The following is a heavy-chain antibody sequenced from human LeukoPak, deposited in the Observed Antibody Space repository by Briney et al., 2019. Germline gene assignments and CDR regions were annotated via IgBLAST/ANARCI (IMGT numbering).Heavy chain of an antibody. CDR3: VKGYYGSGSYYFLDY. Sequence: GGSLRLSCVASGFTFSNYGMHWVRQAPGKGLEWVAFIRYDGSNKYSADSVKGRFTISRDSSKNTLYLQMNGLRAEDTAVYYCVKGYYGSGSYYFLDYWGQGTLVTVSS. CDR1: GFTFSNYG. V-gene: IGHV3-30*02. CDR2: IRYDGSNK. J-gene: IGHJ4*02. D-gene: IGHD3-10*01.